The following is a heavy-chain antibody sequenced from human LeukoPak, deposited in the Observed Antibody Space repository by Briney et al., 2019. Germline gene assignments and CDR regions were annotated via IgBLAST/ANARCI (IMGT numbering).Heavy chain of an antibody. Sequence: SQTLSLTCAISGDSVSSNSAAWNWIRQSPSRGLEWLGRTYYRSKWYNDYAVSVKSRITINPDTSKNQFSLQLNSVTPEDTAVYYCARDLVSEYSSSFRLDYWGQGTLVTVSS. CDR3: ARDLVSEYSSSFRLDY. CDR2: TYYRSKWYN. D-gene: IGHD6-6*01. V-gene: IGHV6-1*01. CDR1: GDSVSSNSAA. J-gene: IGHJ4*02.